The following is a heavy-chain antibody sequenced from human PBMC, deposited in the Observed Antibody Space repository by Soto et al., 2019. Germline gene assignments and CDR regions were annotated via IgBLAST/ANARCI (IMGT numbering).Heavy chain of an antibody. CDR1: GDSVSSNSAG. CDR3: SRGSWDDVSGHYYMDV. J-gene: IGHJ6*03. D-gene: IGHD3-3*01. V-gene: IGHV6-1*01. Sequence: SQTLSLTCAISGDSVSSNSAGWNWVRQTPSRGLEWLGRTYYKSKWYYNSAVSVKSRITINPDTSTNQFSLQPNSVTPEDTAVFYCSRGSWDDVSGHYYMDVWGKGTTVTVSS. CDR2: TYYKSKWYY.